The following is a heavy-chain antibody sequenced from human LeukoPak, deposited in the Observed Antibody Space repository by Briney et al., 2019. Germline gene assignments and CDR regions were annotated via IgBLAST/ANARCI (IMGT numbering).Heavy chain of an antibody. V-gene: IGHV1-2*04. Sequence: ASVKVSCKASGYTFTGYYMHWVRQAPGQGLEWMGCINPNSGGTNYAQKFQGLVTMTRDTSMSTAYMELSRLRSADPAVYYCARAPAGGYSGYDRYWFDPWGPGTLVTVSS. D-gene: IGHD5-12*01. J-gene: IGHJ5*02. CDR3: ARAPAGGYSGYDRYWFDP. CDR1: GYTFTGYY. CDR2: INPNSGGT.